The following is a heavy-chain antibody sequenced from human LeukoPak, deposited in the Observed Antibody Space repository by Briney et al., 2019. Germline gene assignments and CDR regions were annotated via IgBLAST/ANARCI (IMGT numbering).Heavy chain of an antibody. V-gene: IGHV3-48*03. J-gene: IGHJ3*02. D-gene: IGHD3-10*01. Sequence: TGGSLRLSCAASGFTFSSYEMNWVRQAPGKGLEWVSYISSSGSTIYYADSVKGRFTISRDNAKNSLYLQMNSLGAEDTAVYYCAREGSSNDAFDIWGQGTMVTVSS. CDR1: GFTFSSYE. CDR2: ISSSGSTI. CDR3: AREGSSNDAFDI.